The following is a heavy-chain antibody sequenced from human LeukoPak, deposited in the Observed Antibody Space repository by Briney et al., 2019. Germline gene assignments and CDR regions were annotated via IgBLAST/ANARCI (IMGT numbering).Heavy chain of an antibody. J-gene: IGHJ4*02. Sequence: PGGSLRLSCAASGFTFSSYSMNWVRQAPGKGLEWVAVISYDGSNKYYADSVKGRFTISRDNSKNTLYLQMNSLRAEDTAVYYCAREGITMIVVVIGYFDYWGQGTLVTVSS. CDR1: GFTFSSYS. CDR2: ISYDGSNK. V-gene: IGHV3-30*03. CDR3: AREGITMIVVVIGYFDY. D-gene: IGHD3-22*01.